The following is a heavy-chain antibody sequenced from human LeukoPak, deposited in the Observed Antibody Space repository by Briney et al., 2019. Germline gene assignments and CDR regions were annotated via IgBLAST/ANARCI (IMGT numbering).Heavy chain of an antibody. J-gene: IGHJ6*02. D-gene: IGHD3-22*01. CDR1: GFTFSSYG. Sequence: GGSLRLSCAASGFTFSSYGMHWVRQAPGRGLEWVAVIRYDGSNKYYADSVKGRFTISRDNSKNTLYLQMNSLRAEDTAVYYCARAPYYYDSSGYYYYYYGMDVWGQGTTVTVSS. V-gene: IGHV3-33*01. CDR2: IRYDGSNK. CDR3: ARAPYYYDSSGYYYYYYGMDV.